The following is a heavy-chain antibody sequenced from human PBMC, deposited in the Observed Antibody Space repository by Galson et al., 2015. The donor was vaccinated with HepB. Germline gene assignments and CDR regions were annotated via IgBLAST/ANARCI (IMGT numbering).Heavy chain of an antibody. D-gene: IGHD3-3*01. V-gene: IGHV3-48*02. CDR1: GFTFSSYS. CDR3: ARDAQFTISMEAFDI. J-gene: IGHJ3*02. Sequence: SLRLSCAASGFTFSSYSMNWVRQAPGKGLEWVSYISSSSSTIYYADSVKGRFTISRDNAKNSLYLQMNSLRDEDTAVYYCARDAQFTISMEAFDIWGQGTMVTVSS. CDR2: ISSSSSTI.